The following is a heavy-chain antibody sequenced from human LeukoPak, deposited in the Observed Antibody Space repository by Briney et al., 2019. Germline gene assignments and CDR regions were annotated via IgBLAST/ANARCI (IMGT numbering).Heavy chain of an antibody. CDR1: GYTFTSYG. Sequence: ASVKVSCKASGYTFTSYGISWVRQAPGQGLEWMGWISAYNGNTNYAQKLQGRVTMTTDTSTSTAYMELRSLRSDDTAVYYCARVDSYSGFDPFDYWGQGTLVTVSS. D-gene: IGHD5-12*01. V-gene: IGHV1-18*01. CDR2: ISAYNGNT. CDR3: ARVDSYSGFDPFDY. J-gene: IGHJ4*02.